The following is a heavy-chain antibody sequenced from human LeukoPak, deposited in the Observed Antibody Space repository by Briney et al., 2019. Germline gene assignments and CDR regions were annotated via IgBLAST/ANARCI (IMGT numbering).Heavy chain of an antibody. CDR1: GYTFFSYG. Sequence: ASVKVSCKASGYTFFSYGISWVRQAPGQGLEWMGWISAYSGNTDYARKFQGRVTLTTDTSTSTAYMELRSLRSDDTAVYYCERDNPTLFDYWGQGTLVTVSS. CDR3: ERDNPTLFDY. CDR2: ISAYSGNT. V-gene: IGHV1-18*01. J-gene: IGHJ4*02.